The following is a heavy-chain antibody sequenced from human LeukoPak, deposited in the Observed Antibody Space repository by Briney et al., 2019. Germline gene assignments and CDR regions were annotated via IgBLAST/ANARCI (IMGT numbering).Heavy chain of an antibody. D-gene: IGHD2-15*01. Sequence: PSETLSLTCAVYGGSFSGYYWSWIRQPPGKGLEWIGYIYYSGSTNYNPSLKSRVTISVDTSKNQFSLKLSSVTAADTAVYYCAAATRLGWFDPWGQGTLVTVSS. CDR3: AAATRLGWFDP. J-gene: IGHJ5*02. CDR2: IYYSGST. CDR1: GGSFSGYY. V-gene: IGHV4-59*08.